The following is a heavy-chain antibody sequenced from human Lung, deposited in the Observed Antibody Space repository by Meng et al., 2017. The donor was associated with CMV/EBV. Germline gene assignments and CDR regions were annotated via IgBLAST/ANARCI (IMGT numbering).Heavy chain of an antibody. J-gene: IGHJ6*02. CDR1: GFTFDDYG. CDR2: INWNSGST. V-gene: IGHV3-20*03. D-gene: IGHD6-13*01. Sequence: GGSXRLXXAASGFTFDDYGMSWVRQAPGKGLEWVSGINWNSGSTGFADSVKGRFTISRDNAKNSLYLQMNSLRAEDTALYYCARGLRAAANYYYYGMDVWGQGXTVTVSS. CDR3: ARGLRAAANYYYYGMDV.